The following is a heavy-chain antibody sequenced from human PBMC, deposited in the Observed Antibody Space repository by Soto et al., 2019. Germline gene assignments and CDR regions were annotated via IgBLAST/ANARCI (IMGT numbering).Heavy chain of an antibody. CDR3: ARVSPSYCSGGSCYYDAFDI. J-gene: IGHJ3*02. Sequence: ASVKVSCKASGYTFTSYAMHWVRQAPGQRLEWMGWINAGNGNTKYSQKFQGRVTITRDTSASTAYMELSSLRSEDTAVYYCARVSPSYCSGGSCYYDAFDIWGQGTMVTV. V-gene: IGHV1-3*01. CDR1: GYTFTSYA. CDR2: INAGNGNT. D-gene: IGHD2-15*01.